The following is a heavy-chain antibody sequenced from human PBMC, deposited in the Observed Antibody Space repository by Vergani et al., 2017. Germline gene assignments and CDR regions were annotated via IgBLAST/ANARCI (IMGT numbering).Heavy chain of an antibody. CDR2: INHSGST. Sequence: QVQLQQWGAGLLKPSETLSLTCAVYGGSFSGYYWSWIRQPPGKGLEWIGEINHSGSTNYNPSLMSRVTISVDTSKNQFSLKLSSVTAADTAVYYCARGRTTLYCSSTSCYLQGGCFDYWGQGTLVTVSS. V-gene: IGHV4-34*01. D-gene: IGHD2-2*01. CDR3: ARGRTTLYCSSTSCYLQGGCFDY. J-gene: IGHJ4*02. CDR1: GGSFSGYY.